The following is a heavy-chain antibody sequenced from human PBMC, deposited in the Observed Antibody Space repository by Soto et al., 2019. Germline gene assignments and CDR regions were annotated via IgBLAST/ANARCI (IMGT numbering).Heavy chain of an antibody. Sequence: PGGSLRLSCAASGFTFSSYGMHWVRQAPGKGLEWVAVIWYDGSNKYYADSVKGRFTISRDNSKNTLYLQMNSLRAEDTAVYYCARALVNIVVVPAAGLKHYYGMDVWGQGTTVTVSS. D-gene: IGHD2-2*01. CDR2: IWYDGSNK. CDR3: ARALVNIVVVPAAGLKHYYGMDV. J-gene: IGHJ6*02. V-gene: IGHV3-33*01. CDR1: GFTFSSYG.